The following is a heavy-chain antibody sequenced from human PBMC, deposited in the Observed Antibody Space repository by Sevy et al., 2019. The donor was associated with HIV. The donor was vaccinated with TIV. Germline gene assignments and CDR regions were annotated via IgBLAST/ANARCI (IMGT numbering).Heavy chain of an antibody. Sequence: GGSLRLSCAASGFTFSSYAMSWVRQAPGKGLEWVSAISGSGGSTYYADSVKGRFTISRDNSKNTLYLQMNSRRAEDTAVYYCAKDAFYGDYVNYYYYYMDVWGKGTTVTVSS. CDR2: ISGSGGST. J-gene: IGHJ6*03. CDR1: GFTFSSYA. D-gene: IGHD4-17*01. CDR3: AKDAFYGDYVNYYYYYMDV. V-gene: IGHV3-23*01.